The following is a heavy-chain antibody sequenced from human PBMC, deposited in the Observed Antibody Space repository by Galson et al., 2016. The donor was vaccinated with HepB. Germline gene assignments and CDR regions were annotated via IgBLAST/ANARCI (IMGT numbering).Heavy chain of an antibody. CDR2: ITWDSAYI. CDR1: GFTFDDYA. D-gene: IGHD4-11*01. Sequence: SLRLSCAASGFTFDDYAMHWVRQPPGKGLEWVSGITWDSAYIQYADSVKGRFTISRDNAKNSLYLQMNSLRVEDTAFYYCVKDNDGGPYSKENFFDYWGQGTLVTVSS. CDR3: VKDNDGGPYSKENFFDY. J-gene: IGHJ4*02. V-gene: IGHV3-9*01.